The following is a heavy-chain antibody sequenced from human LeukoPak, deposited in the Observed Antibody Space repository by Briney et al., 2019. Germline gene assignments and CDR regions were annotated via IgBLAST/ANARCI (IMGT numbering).Heavy chain of an antibody. CDR1: GGTFSSYA. J-gene: IGHJ4*02. V-gene: IGHV1-18*01. CDR3: GTGSFDY. Sequence: ASVKVSCKASGGTFSSYAISWVRQAPGQGLEWMGWISAYNGNTNYAQKFQGRVTMTTDTSTSTAYMELRSLRSDDTAVYYCGTGSFDYWGQGTLVTVSS. CDR2: ISAYNGNT. D-gene: IGHD5-12*01.